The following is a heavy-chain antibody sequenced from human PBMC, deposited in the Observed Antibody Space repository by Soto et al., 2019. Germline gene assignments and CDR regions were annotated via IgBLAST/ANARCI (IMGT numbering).Heavy chain of an antibody. J-gene: IGHJ6*02. V-gene: IGHV1-8*01. CDR1: GYTFTSYD. CDR3: ARGPKYYYDSSGYYDYYYGMDV. Sequence: ASVKVSCKASGYTFTSYDINWVRQATGQGLEWMGWMNPNSGNTGYAQKFQGRVTMTRNTSISTAYMELSSLRSEDTAVYYCARGPKYYYDSSGYYDYYYGMDVWGQGTTVTVSS. D-gene: IGHD3-22*01. CDR2: MNPNSGNT.